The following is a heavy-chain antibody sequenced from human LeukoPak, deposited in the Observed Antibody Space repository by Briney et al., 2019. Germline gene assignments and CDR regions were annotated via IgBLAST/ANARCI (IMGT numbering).Heavy chain of an antibody. J-gene: IGHJ4*02. V-gene: IGHV1-24*01. D-gene: IGHD3-10*01. CDR3: ATAGYYGSGSYYKRGYYFDY. Sequence: ASVKVSCKVSRYTLTELSMHWVRQAPGKGLEWMGGFDPEDGETIYAQKFQGRVTMTEDTSTDTAYMELSSLRSEDTAVYYCATAGYYGSGSYYKRGYYFDYWGQGTLVTVSS. CDR1: RYTLTELS. CDR2: FDPEDGET.